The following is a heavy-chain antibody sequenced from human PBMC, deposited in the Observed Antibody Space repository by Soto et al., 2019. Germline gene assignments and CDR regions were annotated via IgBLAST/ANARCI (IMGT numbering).Heavy chain of an antibody. CDR2: SSDSGVNT. CDR3: VSWVSAHFDY. Sequence: GGALRLSCTTSGLTFRNHAMTWVRQAPDKGLEGVSTSSDSGVNTHYADTIKCGLTNSRDNSRNTLYLQMNSLRGEDTDVYYCVSWVSAHFDYWGQGTVVTAPQ. V-gene: IGHV3-23*01. D-gene: IGHD2-8*01. J-gene: IGHJ4*02. CDR1: GLTFRNHA.